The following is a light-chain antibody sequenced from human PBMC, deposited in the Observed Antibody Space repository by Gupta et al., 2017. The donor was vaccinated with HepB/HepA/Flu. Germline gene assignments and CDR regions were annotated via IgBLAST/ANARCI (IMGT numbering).Light chain of an antibody. Sequence: IVTTQSLDSLAVSLGERATINCKSSQSRSYSANNKNYLAWYQQKPGQPPKLLIYWASTRVAGIPDRFSGSGSGTDFTLTISSLQADDVAVYHGQQYDNAPRTCGQGTTVEI. CDR1: QSRSYSANNKNY. J-gene: IGKJ1*01. V-gene: IGKV4-1*01. CDR3: QQYDNAPRT. CDR2: WAS.